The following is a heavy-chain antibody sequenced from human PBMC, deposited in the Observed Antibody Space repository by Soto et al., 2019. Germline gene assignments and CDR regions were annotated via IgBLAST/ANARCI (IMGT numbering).Heavy chain of an antibody. CDR3: VRRSDPYGDYFDY. CDR1: GGSISNSNYY. D-gene: IGHD4-17*01. CDR2: FYYGGSP. J-gene: IGHJ4*02. V-gene: IGHV4-39*01. Sequence: SETLSLTCSVSGGSISNSNYYWGWIRQTPGKGLEWIADFYYGGSPYYNPSLESRVTISADASRNQFSLRLSSVTVTDTGVYYCVRRSDPYGDYFDYWGRGTLVTVSS.